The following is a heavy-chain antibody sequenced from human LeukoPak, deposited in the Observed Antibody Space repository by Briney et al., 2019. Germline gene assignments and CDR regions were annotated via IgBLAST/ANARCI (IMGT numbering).Heavy chain of an antibody. CDR2: IIPIFGTA. CDR3: ARARMSGSYHTDY. D-gene: IGHD1-26*01. V-gene: IGHV1-69*13. J-gene: IGHJ4*02. Sequence: SVKVSCKASGGIFSSYAISWVRQAPGQGLEWMGGIIPIFGTANYAQKFQGRVTITADESTSTAYMELSSLRSEDTAVYYCARARMSGSYHTDYWGQGTLVTVSS. CDR1: GGIFSSYA.